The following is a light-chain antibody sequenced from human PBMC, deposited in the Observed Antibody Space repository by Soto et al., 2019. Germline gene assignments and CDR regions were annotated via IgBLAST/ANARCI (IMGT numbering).Light chain of an antibody. V-gene: IGKV2-28*01. Sequence: DIVMTQSPLSLPVTPGEPASISCRSSQSLLHTNAYNYLDWYLQKPGQSPQLLIYLGSTRASGVPERFSGSGSGTDFTLKISRVEAEDVGVYYCMQALQTPRTFGQGTKVEIK. J-gene: IGKJ1*01. CDR2: LGS. CDR1: QSLLHTNAYNY. CDR3: MQALQTPRT.